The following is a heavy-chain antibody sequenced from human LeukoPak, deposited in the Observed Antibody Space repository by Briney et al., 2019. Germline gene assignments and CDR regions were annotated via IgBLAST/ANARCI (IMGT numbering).Heavy chain of an antibody. Sequence: PGGALRLSCAASGFTFSSHALSWLRQAPGKGLEWVSTISGSGSSTSYADSVKGRFTISRDNSKNTLYVQMSSLRADDTAVYYCAKGYYYGSGSYSTFDYWGQGTLVTVSS. CDR3: AKGYYYGSGSYSTFDY. J-gene: IGHJ4*02. CDR2: ISGSGSST. D-gene: IGHD3-10*01. V-gene: IGHV3-23*01. CDR1: GFTFSSHA.